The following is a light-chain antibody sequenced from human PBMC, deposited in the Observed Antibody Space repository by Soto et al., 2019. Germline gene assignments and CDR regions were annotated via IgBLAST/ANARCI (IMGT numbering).Light chain of an antibody. Sequence: DIQMTQSPSSLSASVGDRVTITCRASQSISSYLNWYQQKPGKAPKLLIYAASSLQCGVPSRFSGSGSGTDFTLTISSLQPEDCATYYCQHSYSTPHTFGQGTRLEIK. CDR1: QSISSY. J-gene: IGKJ5*01. V-gene: IGKV1-39*01. CDR3: QHSYSTPHT. CDR2: AAS.